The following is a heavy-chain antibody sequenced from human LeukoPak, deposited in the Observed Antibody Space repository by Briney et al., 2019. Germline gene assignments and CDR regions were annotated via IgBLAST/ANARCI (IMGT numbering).Heavy chain of an antibody. J-gene: IGHJ5*02. V-gene: IGHV3-64D*09. D-gene: IGHD4/OR15-4a*01. CDR3: VKSASSYGANWFDP. CDR2: ISSNGDST. Sequence: GGSLRLSCSASGFTFSNYAMHWVRQAPGKGLEYVSAISSNGDSTYYADPVKGRFIISRDNSKDSLSLHMSSLRAEDTAVYYCVKSASSYGANWFDPWGQGTLVTVSS. CDR1: GFTFSNYA.